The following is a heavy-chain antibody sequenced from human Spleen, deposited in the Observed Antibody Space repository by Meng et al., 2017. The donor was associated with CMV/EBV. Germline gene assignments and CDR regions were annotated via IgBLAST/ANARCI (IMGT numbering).Heavy chain of an antibody. CDR3: ARASVRAAAAPRDY. D-gene: IGHD6-13*01. V-gene: IGHV1-18*01. CDR1: GYPFTIYG. Sequence: VLLVQARAEVNKPGAPVQASCKASGYPFTIYGISLGRQAPGQGLDWMGWISAYNCNTTYAQKLHGRVTMTTDTSTSTAYMELRILRSDDTAVYYCARASVRAAAAPRDYWGQGTLVTVSS. CDR2: ISAYNCNT. J-gene: IGHJ4*02.